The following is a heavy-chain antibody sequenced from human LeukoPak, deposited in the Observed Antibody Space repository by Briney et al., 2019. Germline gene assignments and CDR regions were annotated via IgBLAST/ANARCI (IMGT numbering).Heavy chain of an antibody. V-gene: IGHV4-31*03. CDR1: GGSISSGGYY. CDR3: ARYHSSGWYPSRAAYYFDY. J-gene: IGHJ4*02. CDR2: IYYSGST. D-gene: IGHD6-19*01. Sequence: SETLSLTCTVSGGSISSGGYYWSWIRQHPGKGLEWIGYIYYSGSTYYNPSLKSRVTISVDTSKNQFSLKLSSVTAADTAVYYCARYHSSGWYPSRAAYYFDYWGQGTLVTVSS.